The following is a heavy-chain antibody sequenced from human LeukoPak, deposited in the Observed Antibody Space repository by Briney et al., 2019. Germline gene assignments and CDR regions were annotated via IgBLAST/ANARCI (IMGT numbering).Heavy chain of an antibody. CDR3: AKASSYYYDSSGYYDY. V-gene: IGHV3-7*03. CDR2: IKHDGSEK. J-gene: IGHJ4*02. Sequence: GGSLRLSCAGSGFTFSSHWMTWVRQTPGKGLEWVASIKHDGSEKNYVDSVKGRFTISRDNSKNTLDLQMNSLRAEDTAVYYCAKASSYYYDSSGYYDYWGQGTLVTVSS. CDR1: GFTFSSHW. D-gene: IGHD3-22*01.